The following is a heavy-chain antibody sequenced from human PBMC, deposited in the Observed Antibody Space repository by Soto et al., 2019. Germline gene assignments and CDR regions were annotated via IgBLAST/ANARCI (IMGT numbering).Heavy chain of an antibody. CDR1: GFTFSSYG. J-gene: IGHJ4*02. V-gene: IGHV3-30*18. Sequence: GGSLRLSCAASGFTFSSYGMHWVRQAPGKGLEWVAVISYDGSNKYYADSVKGRFTISRDNSKNTLYLQMNSLRAEDTAVYYCAKGTPGIAAAGFDYWGQGTLVTVSS. CDR3: AKGTPGIAAAGFDY. D-gene: IGHD6-13*01. CDR2: ISYDGSNK.